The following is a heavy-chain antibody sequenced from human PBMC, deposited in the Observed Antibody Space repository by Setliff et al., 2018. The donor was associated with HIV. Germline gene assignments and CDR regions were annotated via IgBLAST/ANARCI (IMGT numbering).Heavy chain of an antibody. Sequence: GESPKISCKGSGYSFTSYWIAWLRQMPGKGLECMGIIYPGDSDTRYSPSFQGQVTISGDKSISTVYLQWSSLKSSDTAMYYCARHGQYGSGSYYNRPFDFWGQGTLVTVSS. CDR3: ARHGQYGSGSYYNRPFDF. J-gene: IGHJ4*02. D-gene: IGHD3-10*01. V-gene: IGHV5-51*01. CDR2: IYPGDSDT. CDR1: GYSFTSYW.